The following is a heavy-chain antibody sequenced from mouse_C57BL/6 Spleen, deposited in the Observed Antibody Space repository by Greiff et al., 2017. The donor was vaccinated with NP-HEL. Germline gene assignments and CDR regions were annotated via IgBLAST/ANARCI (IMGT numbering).Heavy chain of an antibody. CDR1: GYAFSSSW. Sequence: VHLVESGPELVKPGASVKISCKASGYAFSSSWMNWVKQRPGKGLEWIGRIYPGDGDTNYNGKFKGKATLTADKSSSTAYMQLSSLTSEDSAVYFCARSATWRAMDYWGQGTSVTVSS. J-gene: IGHJ4*01. V-gene: IGHV1-82*01. CDR3: ARSATWRAMDY. CDR2: IYPGDGDT. D-gene: IGHD1-1*01.